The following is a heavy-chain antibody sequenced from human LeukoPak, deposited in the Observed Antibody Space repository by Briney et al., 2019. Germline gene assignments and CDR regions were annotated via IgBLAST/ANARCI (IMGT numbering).Heavy chain of an antibody. D-gene: IGHD4-17*01. V-gene: IGHV3-21*03. CDR2: ISSGSSAI. CDR3: ARGHTAVTRHFDF. CDR1: GFTFTTYS. Sequence: GGSLRLSCEASGFTFTTYSMTWVRQAPGKGLEWVSIISSGSSAIFSADALKGRFTIYRDDAKNLLYLDMNSLRAEDTAVYYCARGHTAVTRHFDFWGQGTLVTVSS. J-gene: IGHJ4*02.